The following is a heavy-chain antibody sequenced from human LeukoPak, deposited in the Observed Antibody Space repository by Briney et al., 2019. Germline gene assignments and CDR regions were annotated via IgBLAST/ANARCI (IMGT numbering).Heavy chain of an antibody. J-gene: IGHJ3*02. D-gene: IGHD1-26*01. V-gene: IGHV4-30-2*01. CDR3: ARDHMDPRLGAFDM. Sequence: SETLSLTCAVSGGSISRGGYSGRCLRQPRGRGGEGLGYIYHSGSTYSNPSLKSRVTISVARSKNQFSLKLSSVTAADTAVYYCARDHMDPRLGAFDMWGQGTMVTVSS. CDR2: IYHSGST. CDR1: GGSISRGGYS.